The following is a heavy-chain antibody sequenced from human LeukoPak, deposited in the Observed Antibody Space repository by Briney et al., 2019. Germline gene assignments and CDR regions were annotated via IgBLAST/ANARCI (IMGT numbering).Heavy chain of an antibody. CDR2: INHSGST. CDR1: GGSFSGYY. J-gene: IGHJ4*02. CDR3: ARGPNYSSSRRPFDY. Sequence: SGTLSLTCAVYGGSFSGYYWSWIRQPPGKGLEWIGEINHSGSTNYNPSLKSRVIISVDTSKNQFSLKLSSVTAADTAVYYCARGPNYSSSRRPFDYWGQGTLVTVSS. D-gene: IGHD6-13*01. V-gene: IGHV4-34*01.